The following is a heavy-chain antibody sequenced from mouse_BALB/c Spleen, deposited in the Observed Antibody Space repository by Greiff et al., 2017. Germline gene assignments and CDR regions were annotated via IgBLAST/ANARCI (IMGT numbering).Heavy chain of an antibody. CDR3: NAFLLLRTGAMDW. J-gene: IGHJ4*01. Sequence: EVQLQQSGAELVRSGASVKLSCTASGFNIKDYYMHWVKQRPEQGLEWIGWIDPENGDTEYAPKFQGKATMTADTSSNTAYLQLSSLTSEDTAVYYCNAFLLLRTGAMDWGGQGTSDTVAS. D-gene: IGHD1-1*01. CDR1: GFNIKDYY. V-gene: IGHV14-4*02. CDR2: IDPENGDT.